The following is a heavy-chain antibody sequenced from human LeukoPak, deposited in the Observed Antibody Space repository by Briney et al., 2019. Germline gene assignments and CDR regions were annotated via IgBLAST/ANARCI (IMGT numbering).Heavy chain of an antibody. Sequence: PGGSLRLSCAASGFTVSSNYMSWVRQAPGKGLEWVSVIYSGGSTYYADSVKGRFTISRDNSKNTLYLQMNSLRAEDTAVYYCAKDTLFGFGSSSWNRLGGYWGQGTLVTVSS. V-gene: IGHV3-66*01. D-gene: IGHD6-13*01. J-gene: IGHJ4*02. CDR1: GFTVSSNY. CDR3: AKDTLFGFGSSSWNRLGGY. CDR2: IYSGGST.